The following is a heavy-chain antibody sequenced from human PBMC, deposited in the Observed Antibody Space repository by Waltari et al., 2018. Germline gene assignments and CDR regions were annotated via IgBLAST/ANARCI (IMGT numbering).Heavy chain of an antibody. CDR1: GFTFSNFW. CDR2: INQDGSGE. CDR3: QRGDY. J-gene: IGHJ4*02. V-gene: IGHV3-7*04. Sequence: EVQLVESGGGLVQPGGSLRLSCAASGFTFSNFWMGWARQAPGKGLDWVANINQDGSGEYYVDSVKGRFTISRDNAKNSLYLQMNSLRAEDTAVYYCQRGDYWGQGTLVTVSS.